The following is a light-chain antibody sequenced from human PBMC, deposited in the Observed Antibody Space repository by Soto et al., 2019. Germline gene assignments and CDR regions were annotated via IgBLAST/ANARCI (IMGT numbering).Light chain of an antibody. CDR1: QSISTW. CDR2: KAS. J-gene: IGKJ4*01. CDR3: QQYNTYPLA. V-gene: IGKV1-5*03. Sequence: DIQMTQSPSTLSASVGDRVTITCRASQSISTWLAWYQQKPGKAPKLLIYKASSLESGVRSRFSGSGSGTEFTLTISSMQPDEFATYYGQQYNTYPLAFGAGTTVEN.